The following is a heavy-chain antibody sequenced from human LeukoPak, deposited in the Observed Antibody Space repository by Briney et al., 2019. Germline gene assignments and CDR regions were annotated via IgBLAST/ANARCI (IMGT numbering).Heavy chain of an antibody. Sequence: GGSLRLSCAASGFTFSSYWMSWVRQAPGKGLEWVVNIKQDGSEKYYVDSVKGRFTISRDNAKNSLYLQMNSLRAEDTAVYYCARAFWVRGVITRNKYYFDYWGQGTLVTVSS. D-gene: IGHD3-10*01. CDR3: ARAFWVRGVITRNKYYFDY. J-gene: IGHJ4*02. CDR1: GFTFSSYW. V-gene: IGHV3-7*03. CDR2: IKQDGSEK.